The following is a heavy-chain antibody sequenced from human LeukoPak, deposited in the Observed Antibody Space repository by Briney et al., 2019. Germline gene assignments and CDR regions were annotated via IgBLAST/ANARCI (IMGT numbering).Heavy chain of an antibody. Sequence: PGGSLRLSCAASGFTFSSYAMSWVRQAPGKGLEWVSAISGSGGSTYYADSVKGRFTISRDNSKNTLYLQMNSLTTEDTAVYYCTTLGHYYDSSGYYSVDCWGQGTLVTVSS. CDR2: ISGSGGST. J-gene: IGHJ4*02. CDR1: GFTFSSYA. CDR3: TTLGHYYDSSGYYSVDC. D-gene: IGHD3-22*01. V-gene: IGHV3-23*01.